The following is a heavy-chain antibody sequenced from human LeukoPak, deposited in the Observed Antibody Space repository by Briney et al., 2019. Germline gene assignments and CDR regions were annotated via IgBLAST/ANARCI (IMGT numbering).Heavy chain of an antibody. Sequence: GGSLRLSCAASGFTFSSYEMNWVRQAPGKGLEWVSYISSSGSTIYYADSVKGRFTISRDNAKNSLYLQMNSLRAEDTAVYYCARDAPNYYDSSGYYYDGYWGQGTLVTVSS. CDR3: ARDAPNYYDSSGYYYDGY. J-gene: IGHJ4*02. D-gene: IGHD3-22*01. V-gene: IGHV3-48*03. CDR2: ISSSGSTI. CDR1: GFTFSSYE.